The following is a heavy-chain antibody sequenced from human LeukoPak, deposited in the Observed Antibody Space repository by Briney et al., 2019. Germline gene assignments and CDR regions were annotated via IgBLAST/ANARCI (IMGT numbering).Heavy chain of an antibody. CDR1: GYTLTELS. Sequence: ASVKVSCKVSGYTLTELSMQWVRQAPGKGLEWMGGFDPEDGETIYAQKFQGRVTMTEDTSTDTAYMELSSLRSEDTAVYYCATGFLWFGEFLLWGQGTLVTVSS. J-gene: IGHJ4*02. V-gene: IGHV1-24*01. CDR3: ATGFLWFGEFLL. D-gene: IGHD3-10*01. CDR2: FDPEDGET.